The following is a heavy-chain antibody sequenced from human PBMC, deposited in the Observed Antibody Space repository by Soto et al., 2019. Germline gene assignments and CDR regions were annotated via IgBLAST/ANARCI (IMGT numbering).Heavy chain of an antibody. Sequence: QVQLVESGGGVVQPGRSLRLSCAASGFTFSSYGMHWVRQAPGKGLEWVAVISYDGSNKYYADSVKGRFTLSRDNSKNTLKLQLNILRAEETAVYYCAKPDIVATTGGYWGQGTLVTASS. CDR2: ISYDGSNK. CDR1: GFTFSSYG. D-gene: IGHD5-12*01. CDR3: AKPDIVATTGGY. J-gene: IGHJ4*02. V-gene: IGHV3-30*18.